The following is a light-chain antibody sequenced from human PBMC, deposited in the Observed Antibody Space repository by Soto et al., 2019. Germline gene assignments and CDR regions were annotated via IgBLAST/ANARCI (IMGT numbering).Light chain of an antibody. V-gene: IGLV2-14*01. Sequence: QSVLTQPASVSGSPGQSITISCTGTSSDVGGSAYVSWYQQFPGNVPRLLIYKVTNRPSGVSYRFSGSKSGNTASLTISGLQAEDEADYFFTSSATGSLDVFGTGTKVTVL. CDR1: SSDVGGSAY. CDR2: KVT. J-gene: IGLJ1*01. CDR3: TSSATGSLDV.